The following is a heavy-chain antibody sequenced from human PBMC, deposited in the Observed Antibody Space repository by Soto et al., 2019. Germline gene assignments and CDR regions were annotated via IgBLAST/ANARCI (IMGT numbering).Heavy chain of an antibody. CDR2: IYYSGST. Sequence: SETLSLTCTVSGGSISIYYLSGFRLPPGKGLEWIGYIYYSGSTDYNPSLKSRVTISVDTSKNQFSLKLSSVTAADTAVYYCARNADYSMYYFDHWGQGTLVAVS. CDR3: ARNADYSMYYFDH. J-gene: IGHJ4*02. V-gene: IGHV4-59*01. D-gene: IGHD2-21*01. CDR1: GGSISIYY.